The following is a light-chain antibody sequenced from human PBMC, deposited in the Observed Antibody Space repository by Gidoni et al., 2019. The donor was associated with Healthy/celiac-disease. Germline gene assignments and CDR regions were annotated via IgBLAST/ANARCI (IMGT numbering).Light chain of an antibody. CDR2: AAS. J-gene: IGKJ4*01. CDR1: QGISSY. V-gene: IGKV1-9*01. Sequence: TITCRASQGISSYLAWYQQKPGKAPKLLIYAASTLQSGVPSRFSGSGSGIEFTLTISSLQPEDFATYYCQQLNSYPQLTFGGGTKVEIK. CDR3: QQLNSYPQLT.